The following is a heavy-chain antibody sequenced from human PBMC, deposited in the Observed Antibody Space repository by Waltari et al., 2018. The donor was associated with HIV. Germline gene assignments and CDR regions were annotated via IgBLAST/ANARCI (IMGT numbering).Heavy chain of an antibody. Sequence: EVQVVESGGGLVKPGGSLSVSCASFQLTFEDVWMTGVRQAPGKGLEWVGRIKSKRDGGATDYAASVKGRFVISRDDSQNTLYLQMSGLRTEDTAMYYCTTGGYPTEAFDVWGQGTMVTVSP. CDR2: IKSKRDGGAT. J-gene: IGHJ3*01. D-gene: IGHD5-12*01. CDR3: TTGGYPTEAFDV. CDR1: QLTFEDVW. V-gene: IGHV3-15*01.